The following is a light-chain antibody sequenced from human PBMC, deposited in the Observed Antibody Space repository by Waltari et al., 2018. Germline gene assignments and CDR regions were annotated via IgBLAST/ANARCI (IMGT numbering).Light chain of an antibody. CDR3: CSYTTSSTLV. CDR2: GVS. CDR1: SSDVGGYNY. V-gene: IGLV2-14*01. Sequence: QSAPTQPPSVSGSPGQSVTISCTGTSSDVGGYNYVSWYQQHPGKVPKLMMYGVSNRPSGVSERFSGSKSGNPASLTISWLQAEDEADYYCCSYTTSSTLVFGGGTRLTVL. J-gene: IGLJ2*01.